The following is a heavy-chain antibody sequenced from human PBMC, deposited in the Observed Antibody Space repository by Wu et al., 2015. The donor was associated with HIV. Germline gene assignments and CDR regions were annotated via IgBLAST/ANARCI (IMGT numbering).Heavy chain of an antibody. Sequence: QVQLVQSGAEVKKPGASVKVSCKVSGYTLTELSMHWVRQAPGKGLEWMGGFDPEDGETIYAQKFQGRVTMTEDTSTDTAYMELSSLRSEDTAVYYCATDGQYRGNYYDSSGYNPFDYWARGTLVTVSS. CDR1: GYTLTELS. D-gene: IGHD3-22*01. V-gene: IGHV1-24*01. CDR3: ATDGQYRGNYYDSSGYNPFDY. J-gene: IGHJ4*02. CDR2: FDPEDGET.